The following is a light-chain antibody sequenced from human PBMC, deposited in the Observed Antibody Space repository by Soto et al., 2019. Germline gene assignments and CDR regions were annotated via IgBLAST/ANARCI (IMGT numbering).Light chain of an antibody. J-gene: IGLJ1*01. Sequence: QSVLTQPPSVSGTPAQRVTICCSGSSSNIGSNTVNWYQQLPGAAPRLLIYSNNQRPSGVPDRFSGSKSGTSASLAISGLQSEDEADYYCGTWDDSLNSYVFGTGTKVTVL. CDR2: SNN. CDR3: GTWDDSLNSYV. CDR1: SSNIGSNT. V-gene: IGLV1-44*01.